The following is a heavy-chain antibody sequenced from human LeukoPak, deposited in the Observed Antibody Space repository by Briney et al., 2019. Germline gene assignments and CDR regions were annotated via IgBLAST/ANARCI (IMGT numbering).Heavy chain of an antibody. Sequence: GGSLRLSCAASGFTFSSYAMSWVRQAPGKGLEWVSAISGGGDSTYYADSVKGRFTISRDNSKNTLYLQMNSLRVEDTAVYSCANRRDGVFWYWGQGTLVTVSS. D-gene: IGHD3-3*01. CDR2: ISGGGDST. CDR3: ANRRDGVFWY. V-gene: IGHV3-23*01. CDR1: GFTFSSYA. J-gene: IGHJ4*02.